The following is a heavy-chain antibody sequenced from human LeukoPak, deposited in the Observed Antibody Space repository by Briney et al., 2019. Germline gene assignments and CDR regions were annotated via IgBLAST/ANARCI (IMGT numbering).Heavy chain of an antibody. Sequence: GRSLRLSCAASGFTFDDYAMHWVRQAPGKGLERVSGISWNSGSIGYADSVKGRFTISRDNAKNSLYLQMNSLRAEDTALYYCAKDFYDFWSGKGSWFDPWGQGTLVTVSS. CDR2: ISWNSGSI. D-gene: IGHD3-3*01. CDR1: GFTFDDYA. J-gene: IGHJ5*02. V-gene: IGHV3-9*01. CDR3: AKDFYDFWSGKGSWFDP.